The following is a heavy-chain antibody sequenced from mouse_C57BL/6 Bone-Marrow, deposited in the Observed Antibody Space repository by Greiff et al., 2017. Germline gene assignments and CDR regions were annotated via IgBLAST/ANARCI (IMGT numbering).Heavy chain of an antibody. CDR3: AREGLLRAWFAY. D-gene: IGHD1-1*01. V-gene: IGHV1-69*01. Sequence: QVQLKQPGAELVMPGASVKLSCKASGYTFTSYWMHWVKQRPGQGLEWIGEIDPSDSYTNYNQKFKGKSTLTVDKSSSTAYIQLSSLTSEDSAVYYCAREGLLRAWFAYWGQGTLVTVSA. CDR1: GYTFTSYW. J-gene: IGHJ3*01. CDR2: IDPSDSYT.